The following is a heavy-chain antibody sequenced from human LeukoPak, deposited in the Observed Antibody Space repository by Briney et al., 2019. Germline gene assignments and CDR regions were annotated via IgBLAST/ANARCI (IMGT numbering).Heavy chain of an antibody. Sequence: GGSLRLSCAASGFTFSSYSMNWVRQAPGKGLEWVSSISSSSSYIYYADSVKGRFTISRDNAKNSLYLQMNSLRAEDTAVYYCARGARRQQPFDYWGQGTLVTVSS. CDR2: ISSSSSYI. V-gene: IGHV3-21*01. CDR1: GFTFSSYS. CDR3: ARGARRQQPFDY. D-gene: IGHD6-13*01. J-gene: IGHJ4*02.